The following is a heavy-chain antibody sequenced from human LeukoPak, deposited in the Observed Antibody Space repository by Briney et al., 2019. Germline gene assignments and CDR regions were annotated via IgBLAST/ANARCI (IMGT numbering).Heavy chain of an antibody. CDR2: IYYSGST. Sequence: SETLSLTCTVSGGSISSSSYYWGWIHQPPGKGLEWIGSIYYSGSTYYNPSLKSRVTISVDTSKNQFSLKLSSVTAADTAVYYCARRQGYCSSTSCPFDYWGQGTLVTVSS. CDR3: ARRQGYCSSTSCPFDY. J-gene: IGHJ4*02. CDR1: GGSISSSSYY. D-gene: IGHD2-2*01. V-gene: IGHV4-39*01.